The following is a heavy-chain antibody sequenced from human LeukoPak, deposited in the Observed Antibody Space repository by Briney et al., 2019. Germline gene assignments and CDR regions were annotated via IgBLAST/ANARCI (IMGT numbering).Heavy chain of an antibody. D-gene: IGHD2-15*01. CDR3: AGDAGGATAVTQDAGYFDY. J-gene: IGHJ4*02. CDR1: GYTFTNYD. V-gene: IGHV1-18*01. Sequence: GAPVKVSCKASGYTFTNYDINWVRQAPGQGLEWMGWISAYNGNTNYAQKLQGRVTMTTDTSTSTAYMELRSLRSDDTAVYYCAGDAGGATAVTQDAGYFDYWGQGTLVTVSS. CDR2: ISAYNGNT.